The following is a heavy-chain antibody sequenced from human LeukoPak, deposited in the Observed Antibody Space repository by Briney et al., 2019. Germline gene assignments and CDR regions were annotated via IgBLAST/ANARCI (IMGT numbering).Heavy chain of an antibody. CDR3: ARDRGQHYYDSSGYYPSYYYGMDV. J-gene: IGHJ6*02. Sequence: SETLSLTCTVSGGSISSYYWSWIRQPPGEGLEWIGYIYYSGSTNYNPSLKSRVTISVDTSKNQFSLKLSSVTAADTAVYYCARDRGQHYYDSSGYYPSYYYGMDVWGQGTTVTVSS. CDR1: GGSISSYY. V-gene: IGHV4-59*01. D-gene: IGHD3-22*01. CDR2: IYYSGST.